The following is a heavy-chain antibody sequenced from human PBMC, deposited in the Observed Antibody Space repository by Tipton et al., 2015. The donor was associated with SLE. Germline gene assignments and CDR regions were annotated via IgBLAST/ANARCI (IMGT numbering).Heavy chain of an antibody. Sequence: SLRLSCAASGFTFSSYWMHWVRQAPGKGLVWVSRINSDGSSTSYADSVKGRFTISRDNAKNTLYLQMNSLRAEDTAVYYCARDRFGSETYFDYWGQGTLVTVSS. CDR1: GFTFSSYW. D-gene: IGHD3-10*01. CDR3: ARDRFGSETYFDY. J-gene: IGHJ4*02. V-gene: IGHV3-74*01. CDR2: INSDGSST.